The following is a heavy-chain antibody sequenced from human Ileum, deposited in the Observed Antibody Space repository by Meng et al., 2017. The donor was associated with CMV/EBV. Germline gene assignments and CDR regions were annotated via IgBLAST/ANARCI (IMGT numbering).Heavy chain of an antibody. CDR2: IKSKADGETT. CDR1: EFTVSSNY. Sequence: GESLKISCAASEFTVSSNYMSWVRQAPGKGLEWVGRIKSKADGETTDLAAPVKGRFTISRDDKRNMLYLQMNSLRTEDTAMYYCVTELHYSGWGQGTLVTVSS. J-gene: IGHJ1*01. V-gene: IGHV3-15*01. D-gene: IGHD1-26*01. CDR3: VTELHYSG.